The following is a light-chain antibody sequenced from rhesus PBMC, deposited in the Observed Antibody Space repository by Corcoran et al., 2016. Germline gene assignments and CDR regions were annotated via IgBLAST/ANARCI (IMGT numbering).Light chain of an antibody. V-gene: IGKV1-94*01. Sequence: DIQMTQSPSSLSASVGDRVTVTCRASQGINKDLTWYQQKPGKAPSPLICAASSLQTGVSSRFSGRGSGTDFTLTISSLQAEDVATYYCQQDYRPPSTFGQGTKVEIK. J-gene: IGKJ1*01. CDR1: QGINKD. CDR2: AAS. CDR3: QQDYRPPST.